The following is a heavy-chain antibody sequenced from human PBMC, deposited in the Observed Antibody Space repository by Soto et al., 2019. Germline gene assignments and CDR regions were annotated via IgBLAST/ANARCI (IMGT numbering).Heavy chain of an antibody. CDR3: AHRYGYRLDV. CDR2: LYWNDDK. CDR1: GFSLSTIGVG. D-gene: IGHD3-16*02. Sequence: SGPTLVNPTQTLTLTCTFSGFSLSTIGVGVGWIRQPPGKALEWLALLYWNDDKRYSPSLNSRLTITKDTSKNQVFLTMTNMDPVDTGTYYCAHRYGYRLDVWGQGTTVTVSS. V-gene: IGHV2-5*01. J-gene: IGHJ6*02.